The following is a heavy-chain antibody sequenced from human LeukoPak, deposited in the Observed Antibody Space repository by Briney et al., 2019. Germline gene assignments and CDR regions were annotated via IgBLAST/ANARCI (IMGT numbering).Heavy chain of an antibody. V-gene: IGHV3-30*02. J-gene: IGHJ6*03. CDR2: IRYDGSNK. CDR1: GFTFSSYG. Sequence: GGSLRLSCAASGFTFSSYGMHWVRQAPGKGLEWVAFIRYDGSNKYYADSVKGRFTISRDNSKNTLYLQMNSLRAEDTAVYYCAKEREDYYYMDVWGKGTTVTVSS. CDR3: AKEREDYYYMDV.